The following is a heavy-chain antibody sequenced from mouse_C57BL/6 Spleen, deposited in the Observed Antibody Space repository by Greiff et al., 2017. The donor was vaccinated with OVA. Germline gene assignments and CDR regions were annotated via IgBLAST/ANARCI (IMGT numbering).Heavy chain of an antibody. Sequence: QVQLQQSGAELVRPGASVTLSCKASGYTFTDYEMHWVKQTPVHGLEWIGAIDPETGGTAYNQKFKGKAILTADKSSSTAYMELRSLTSEDSAVYYCTRSANWDRYFDVWGTGTTVTVYS. J-gene: IGHJ1*03. CDR2: IDPETGGT. D-gene: IGHD4-1*01. V-gene: IGHV1-15*01. CDR3: TRSANWDRYFDV. CDR1: GYTFTDYE.